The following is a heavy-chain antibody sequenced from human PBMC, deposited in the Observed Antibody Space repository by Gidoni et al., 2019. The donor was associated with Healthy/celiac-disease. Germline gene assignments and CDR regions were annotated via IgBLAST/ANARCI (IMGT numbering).Heavy chain of an antibody. J-gene: IGHJ4*02. D-gene: IGHD3-10*01. Sequence: TYYNPSLKSRVTMSVDTSKIQFSLKLSSLTAADTAVYYCSYGSGTYAADYWGQGTLVTVSS. CDR3: SYGSGTYAADY. CDR2: T. V-gene: IGHV4-39*01.